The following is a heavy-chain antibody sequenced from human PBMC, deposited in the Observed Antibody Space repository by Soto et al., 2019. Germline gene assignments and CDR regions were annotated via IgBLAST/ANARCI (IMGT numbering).Heavy chain of an antibody. CDR3: ARRTVRFCSGGSCYSNFDY. Sequence: QLQLQESGPGLVKPSETLSLTCTVSGGSISSSSYYWGWIRQPPGKGLEWIGSIYYNGSTYYNPSLKSRVTISVDTSKNQFSLKLSSVTAADTAVYYCARRTVRFCSGGSCYSNFDYWGQGTLVTVSS. CDR1: GGSISSSSYY. CDR2: IYYNGST. V-gene: IGHV4-39*01. J-gene: IGHJ4*02. D-gene: IGHD2-15*01.